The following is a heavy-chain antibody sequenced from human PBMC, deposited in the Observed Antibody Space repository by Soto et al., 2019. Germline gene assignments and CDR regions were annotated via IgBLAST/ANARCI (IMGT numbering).Heavy chain of an antibody. J-gene: IGHJ5*02. CDR1: GGSFSGYY. CDR2: INHSGST. D-gene: IGHD4-17*01. Sequence: QVQLQQWGAGLLKPSETLSLTCAVYGGSFSGYYWSWIRQPPGKGLEWIGEINHSGSTNYNPSLKSRVTISVDTSKNQFYLKLSSVTAADTAVYYCARGHYTTVTTFSWFDPWGQGTLVTVSS. CDR3: ARGHYTTVTTFSWFDP. V-gene: IGHV4-34*01.